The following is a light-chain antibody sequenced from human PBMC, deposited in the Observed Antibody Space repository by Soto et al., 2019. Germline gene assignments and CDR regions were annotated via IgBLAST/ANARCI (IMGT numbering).Light chain of an antibody. CDR1: SSDVGGYNS. CDR3: SSYTSNTPYV. J-gene: IGLJ1*01. CDR2: EVS. V-gene: IGLV2-14*01. Sequence: QSALTQPASVSGSPGQSISISCTGSSSDVGGYNSVSWYQQHPDKAPKLMIYEVSYRPSGVSNRFSGSKSGNTASLTISGLQSEDEADYYCSSYTSNTPYVFGTGTKVTVL.